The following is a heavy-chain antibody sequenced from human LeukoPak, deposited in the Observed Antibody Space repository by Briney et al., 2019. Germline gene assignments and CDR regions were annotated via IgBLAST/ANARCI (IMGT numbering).Heavy chain of an antibody. Sequence: GGSQRLSCAASGFSFSAYWMTWVRQAPGTGLEWVANINPAGSETYYVDPVKGRFSISRDNAKNLVYLQMNSLRAEDTAVYHCARFGYVAAVDVWGQGTPVTVSS. D-gene: IGHD2-15*01. CDR2: INPAGSET. CDR1: GFSFSAYW. V-gene: IGHV3-7*01. CDR3: ARFGYVAAVDV. J-gene: IGHJ4*02.